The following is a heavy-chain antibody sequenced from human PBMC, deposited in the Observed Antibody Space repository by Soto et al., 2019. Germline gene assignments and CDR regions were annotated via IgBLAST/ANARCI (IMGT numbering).Heavy chain of an antibody. D-gene: IGHD3-3*01. CDR2: ISWNSGSI. J-gene: IGHJ4*02. CDR3: AKDNGRDFWSGYSS. V-gene: IGHV3-9*01. CDR1: GFTFDDYA. Sequence: PGGSLRLSCAASGFTFDDYAMHWVRQAPGKGLEWVSGISWNSGSIGYADSVKGRFTISRDNAKNSLYLQMNSLRAEDTALYYCAKDNGRDFWSGYSSWGQGTLVTVSS.